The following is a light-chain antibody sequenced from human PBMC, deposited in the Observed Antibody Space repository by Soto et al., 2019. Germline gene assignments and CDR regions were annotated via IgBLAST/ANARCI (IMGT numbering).Light chain of an antibody. CDR2: GAS. CDR3: QQYGSSPM. V-gene: IGKV3-20*01. Sequence: MVLTQAGDTRTFSRGERPTLSCRASQSVSSSYLAWYQQKPGQAPRLLIYGASSRATGIPDRFSGSGSGTDFTLTISRLEPEDFAVYYCQQYGSSPMFGQGTKVDI. J-gene: IGKJ1*01. CDR1: QSVSSSY.